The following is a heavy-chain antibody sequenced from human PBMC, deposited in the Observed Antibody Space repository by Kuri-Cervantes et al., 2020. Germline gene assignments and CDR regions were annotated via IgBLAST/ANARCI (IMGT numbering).Heavy chain of an antibody. J-gene: IGHJ4*02. Sequence: GGSLRLSCAASGFTFDDYAMHWVRQAPGKGLEWVSGISWNSGSIGYADSVKGRFTISRDNAKNSLYLQMNSLRAEDTAVYYCARVKVATISGIDYWGQGTLVTVSS. CDR1: GFTFDDYA. V-gene: IGHV3-9*01. CDR2: ISWNSGSI. D-gene: IGHD5-12*01. CDR3: ARVKVATISGIDY.